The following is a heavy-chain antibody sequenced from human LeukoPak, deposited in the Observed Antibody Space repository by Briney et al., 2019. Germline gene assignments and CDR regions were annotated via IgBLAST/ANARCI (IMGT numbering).Heavy chain of an antibody. CDR1: GFVFSSYG. CDR3: ARDGDTPGSIDFGELSTYYCIDY. J-gene: IGHJ4*02. Sequence: PGGSLRLSCAASGFVFSSYGMHWVRQAPGKGLEWVAVIWYDGSNKYYADSVKGRFTISRDNSKNTLYLQMNSLRAEDTAVYYCARDGDTPGSIDFGELSTYYCIDYWGQGTLVTVSS. D-gene: IGHD3-10*01. CDR2: IWYDGSNK. V-gene: IGHV3-33*01.